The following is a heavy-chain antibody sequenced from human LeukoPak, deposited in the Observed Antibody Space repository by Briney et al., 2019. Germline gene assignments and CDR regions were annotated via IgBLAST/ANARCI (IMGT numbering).Heavy chain of an antibody. CDR1: GGSISSGGYY. CDR3: ASHMVRGHAFDI. D-gene: IGHD3-10*01. Sequence: NPSETLSLTCTVSGGSISSGGYYWSWIRQHPGKGLEWIGYIYYSGSTYYNPSLKSRVTISVDTSKNQFSLKLSSVTAADTAVYYCASHMVRGHAFDIWGQGTMVTVSS. CDR2: IYYSGST. V-gene: IGHV4-31*03. J-gene: IGHJ3*02.